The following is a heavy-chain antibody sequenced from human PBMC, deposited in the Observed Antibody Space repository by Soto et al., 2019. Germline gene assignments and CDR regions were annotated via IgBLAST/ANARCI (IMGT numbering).Heavy chain of an antibody. CDR3: ARRYGYSFDY. Sequence: SSETLSLTCTVSGGSISSGGYYWSWIRQHPGKGLEWIGYIYYSGSTYYKPSLKSRVTISVDTSKNQFSLKLSSVTAADTAVYYCARRYGYSFDYWGQGTLVTVSS. D-gene: IGHD1-1*01. CDR1: GGSISSGGYY. CDR2: IYYSGST. V-gene: IGHV4-31*03. J-gene: IGHJ4*02.